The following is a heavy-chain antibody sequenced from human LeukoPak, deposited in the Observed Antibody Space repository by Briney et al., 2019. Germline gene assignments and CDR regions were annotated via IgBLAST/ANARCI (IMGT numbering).Heavy chain of an antibody. CDR2: IRSKAYGGTA. Sequence: GRSLRLSCTASGFTFGDHSVSWFRQAPGKGLEWVGFIRSKAYGGTAEYAASVKGRFTISRDDSKSVAYLQMDSLKTEDTAVYYCTREMRYFDWFQADYWGQGTLVTVSS. J-gene: IGHJ4*02. D-gene: IGHD3-9*01. CDR3: TREMRYFDWFQADY. CDR1: GFTFGDHS. V-gene: IGHV3-49*03.